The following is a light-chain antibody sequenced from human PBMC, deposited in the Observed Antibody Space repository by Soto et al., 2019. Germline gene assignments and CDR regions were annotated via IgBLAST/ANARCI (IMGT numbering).Light chain of an antibody. CDR3: QQRSNWPPEWT. CDR1: QSISSW. V-gene: IGKV1-5*03. J-gene: IGKJ1*01. Sequence: DIQMTHSPSTLSASVGDRVTITCRASQSISSWLAWYPQKPGKAPKLLIYKASSLESGVPSRFSGSGSGTEFALTISSLQPADFAVYYCQQRSNWPPEWTFGQGTKVDI. CDR2: KAS.